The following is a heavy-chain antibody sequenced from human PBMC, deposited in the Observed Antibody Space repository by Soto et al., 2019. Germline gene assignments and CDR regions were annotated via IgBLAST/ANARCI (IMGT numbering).Heavy chain of an antibody. CDR2: ISWNSGSI. CDR3: AKAYCSSTSCSPGG. J-gene: IGHJ4*02. CDR1: GFTFDDYA. Sequence: GGSLRLSCAASGFTFDDYAMHWVRQAPGKGLEWVSGISWNSGSIGYADSVKGRFTVSRDNAKNSLYLQMNSLRAEDTALYYCAKAYCSSTSCSPGGWGQGTLVTVSS. D-gene: IGHD2-2*01. V-gene: IGHV3-9*01.